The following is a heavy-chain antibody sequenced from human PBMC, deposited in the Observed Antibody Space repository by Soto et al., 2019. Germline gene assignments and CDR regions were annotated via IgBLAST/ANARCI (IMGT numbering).Heavy chain of an antibody. CDR3: ARRKWYSSAWYDDY. J-gene: IGHJ4*02. Sequence: SETLSLTCTVSDGSIGSDYWSWIRQPPGKGLEWLGNIDYIGNTNYNPSLKSRVTMSIDTSKNHFSLKLTSVTTADTAVYYCARRKWYSSAWYDDYWGQGTLVTVSS. D-gene: IGHD6-19*01. V-gene: IGHV4-59*01. CDR2: IDYIGNT. CDR1: DGSIGSDY.